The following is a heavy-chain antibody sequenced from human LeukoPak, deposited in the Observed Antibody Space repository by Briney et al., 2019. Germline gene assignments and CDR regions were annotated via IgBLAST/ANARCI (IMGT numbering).Heavy chain of an antibody. Sequence: PGGSLSLYCAASGFTFSSYAMSWVRQAPGKGLEWVSAISGSGGTTYYADSVKGRFTISRDNSRNTLYLQMNSLRAEDTAVYYCAKDRGQSSGWFSWGHGTLVTVSS. D-gene: IGHD6-19*01. CDR3: AKDRGQSSGWFS. V-gene: IGHV3-23*01. CDR2: ISGSGGTT. CDR1: GFTFSSYA. J-gene: IGHJ5*01.